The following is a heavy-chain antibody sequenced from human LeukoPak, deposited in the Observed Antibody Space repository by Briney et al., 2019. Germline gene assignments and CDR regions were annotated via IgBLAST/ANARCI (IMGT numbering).Heavy chain of an antibody. CDR3: ARDLPGRQWLAH. D-gene: IGHD6-19*01. CDR1: GFTFSSSE. V-gene: IGHV3-48*03. J-gene: IGHJ4*02. CDR2: ISSSSNTI. Sequence: GGSLRLSCTASGFTFSSSEMNWVRQAPGKGLEWISYISSSSNTIYYADSVKGRFSISRDNAKSSLYLQVNSLRAADTAVYYCARDLPGRQWLAHWGQGTLVTVSS.